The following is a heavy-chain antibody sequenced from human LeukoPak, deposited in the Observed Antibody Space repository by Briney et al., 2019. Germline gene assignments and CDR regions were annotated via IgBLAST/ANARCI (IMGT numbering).Heavy chain of an antibody. V-gene: IGHV4-61*02. CDR1: GGSISSGSYY. CDR2: IYTSGST. D-gene: IGHD3-9*01. Sequence: SETLSLTCTVSGGSISSGSYYWSWIRQPAGKGLEWIGRIYTSGSTNYNPALKSRHTISVDTSKNQFSLKLSSVTAADTAVYYCARVGHDILTGYKIFDYWGQGTLVTVSS. CDR3: ARVGHDILTGYKIFDY. J-gene: IGHJ4*02.